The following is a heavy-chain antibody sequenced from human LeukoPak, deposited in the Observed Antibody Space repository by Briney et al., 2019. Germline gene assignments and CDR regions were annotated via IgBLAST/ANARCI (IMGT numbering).Heavy chain of an antibody. J-gene: IGHJ5*02. CDR2: IYPGDSRV. V-gene: IGHV5-51*01. Sequence: GESLKISCKGVGYSFTNYWIGWVRQMPGKGMEWMGVIYPGDSRVRFNPSFQGQVTISVDKSVSTAYLQWISLKASDTAMYYCACRDLSSTWSYPWGQGTLVTVSS. CDR3: ACRDLSSTWSYP. D-gene: IGHD6-13*01. CDR1: GYSFTNYW.